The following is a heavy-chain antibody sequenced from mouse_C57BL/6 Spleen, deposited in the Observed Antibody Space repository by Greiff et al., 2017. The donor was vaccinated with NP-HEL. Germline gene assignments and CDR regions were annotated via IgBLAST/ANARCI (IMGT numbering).Heavy chain of an antibody. CDR2: INPNNGGT. J-gene: IGHJ4*01. Sequence: EVQLQQSGPELVKPGASVKISCKASGYTFTDYYMNWVKQSHGKSLEWIGDINPNNGGTSYNQKFKGKDTLTVDKSSSTAYMELRSLTSEDSAVYYCARVLTTVVAPLYAMDYWGQGTSVTVYS. CDR1: GYTFTDYY. D-gene: IGHD1-1*01. CDR3: ARVLTTVVAPLYAMDY. V-gene: IGHV1-26*01.